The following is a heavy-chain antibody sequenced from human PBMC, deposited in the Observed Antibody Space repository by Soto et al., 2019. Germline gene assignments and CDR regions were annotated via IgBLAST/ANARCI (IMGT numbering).Heavy chain of an antibody. V-gene: IGHV4-59*01. CDR3: AREIILQEFGDYYYVMDV. CDR2: IFHSGST. Sequence: PSETLSLTCTVSGVSISSYYWSWIRQPPGKGLEWIGYIFHSGSTNYSPSLKSRVTISVDTSKNQFSLKLTSVTAADTAVYYCAREIILQEFGDYYYVMDVWGHGTTVTVSS. CDR1: GVSISSYY. J-gene: IGHJ6*02. D-gene: IGHD3-10*01.